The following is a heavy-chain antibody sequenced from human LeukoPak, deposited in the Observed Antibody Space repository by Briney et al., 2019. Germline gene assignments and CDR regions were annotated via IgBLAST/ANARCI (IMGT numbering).Heavy chain of an antibody. D-gene: IGHD3-3*01. J-gene: IGHJ4*02. CDR3: AKVPHYYDFWSGSGYFDY. CDR1: GFTFSSYG. CDR2: IWYDGSNK. V-gene: IGHV3-33*03. Sequence: PGGSLRLSCAASGFTFSSYGMHWVRQAPGKGLEWVAVIWYDGSNKYYADSVKGRFTISRDNAKNSLYLQMNSLRAEDTALYYCAKVPHYYDFWSGSGYFDYWGQGTLVTVSS.